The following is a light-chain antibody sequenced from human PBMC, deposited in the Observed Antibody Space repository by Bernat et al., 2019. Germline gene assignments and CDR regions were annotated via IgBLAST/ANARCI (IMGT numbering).Light chain of an antibody. J-gene: IGKJ1*01. CDR3: LQHNSYPRT. V-gene: IGKV1-17*01. Sequence: DIQMTQSPSSLSASVGDRVTITCRASQGIKNDLAWYQQKPGKAPKRLIHTASRLQSGVPSRFSGSGSGTEFTLTISSLQPEDFGTYYCLQHNSYPRTFGQGTKVEIK. CDR2: TAS. CDR1: QGIKND.